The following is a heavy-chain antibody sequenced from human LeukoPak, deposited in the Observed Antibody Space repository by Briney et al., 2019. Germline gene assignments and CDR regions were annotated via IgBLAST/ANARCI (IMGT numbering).Heavy chain of an antibody. CDR1: GFTFSDYS. D-gene: IGHD2-8*01. CDR2: ISTSSSTI. V-gene: IGHV3-48*01. Sequence: GGSLRLSCAASGFTFSDYSMNWVRQAPGRGPEWVSYISTSSSTIFYADSVQGRFTISRDDAKNSLYLQMNSLRAEDTAVYYCARVLVDSYGMDVWGQGTTVTVSS. J-gene: IGHJ6*02. CDR3: ARVLVDSYGMDV.